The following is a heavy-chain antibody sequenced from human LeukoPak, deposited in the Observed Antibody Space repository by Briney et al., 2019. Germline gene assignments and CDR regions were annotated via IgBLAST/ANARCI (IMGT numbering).Heavy chain of an antibody. J-gene: IGHJ5*02. CDR3: ARAAYGVVVAPMYYVWFDP. D-gene: IGHD2-15*01. CDR2: IDPSGNT. Sequence: SETLSLTCAVYGASFSGYFWSWIRQPPGKGLEWIGDIDPSGNTKDNPSLKSRVTISLDTSKNQFSLKLTSVTAADTAVYYCARAAYGVVVAPMYYVWFDPWGHGTLVTVSS. CDR1: GASFSGYF. V-gene: IGHV4-34*01.